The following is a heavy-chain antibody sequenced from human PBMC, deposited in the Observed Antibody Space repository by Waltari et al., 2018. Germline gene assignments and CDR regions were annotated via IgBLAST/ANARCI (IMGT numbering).Heavy chain of an antibody. J-gene: IGHJ4*02. CDR1: GGSISSSS. CDR3: ASLAAADDY. Sequence: QLQLQESGPGLVKPSETLSLTCTVSGGSISSSSYYWGWIRQPPGKGLEWMGWMNPNSGNTGYAQKFQGRVTITRNTSISTAYMERSSLRSEDTAVYYCASLAAADDYWGQGTLVTVSS. V-gene: IGHV1-8*01. CDR2: MNPNSGNT. D-gene: IGHD6-13*01.